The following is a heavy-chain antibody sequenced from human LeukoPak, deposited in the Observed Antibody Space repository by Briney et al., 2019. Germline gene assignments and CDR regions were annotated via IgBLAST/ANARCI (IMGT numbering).Heavy chain of an antibody. CDR2: ISSSGSTI. D-gene: IGHD1-26*01. J-gene: IGHJ4*02. CDR1: GFTFSSYE. CDR3: ARDTSSGSYTIGYYFDY. V-gene: IGHV3-48*03. Sequence: GGSLRLSCAASGFTFSSYEMNWVRQAPGKGLEWVSYISSSGSTIYYADSVKGRFTISRDNAKNSLYLQMNSLRAEDNALYYCARDTSSGSYTIGYYFDYWGQGTLVTVSS.